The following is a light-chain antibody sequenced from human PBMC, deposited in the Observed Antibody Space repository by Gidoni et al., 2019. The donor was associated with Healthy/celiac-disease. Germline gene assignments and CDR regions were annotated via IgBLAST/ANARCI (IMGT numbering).Light chain of an antibody. CDR1: QSFSSN. J-gene: IGKJ2*01. V-gene: IGKV3-15*01. CDR2: VAS. CDR3: QQYNNCPPEYT. Sequence: EMALTPSPVTLSVSPGERATLSCRASQSFSSNLAWYQQKPGQAPRLHLYVASTRATGIPARFSGSGSGTEFTLTISSLQSEDFAVYFCQQYNNCPPEYTFGQGTKLEIK.